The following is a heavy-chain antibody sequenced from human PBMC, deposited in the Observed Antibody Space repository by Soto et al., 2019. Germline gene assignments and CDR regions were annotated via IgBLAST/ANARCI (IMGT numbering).Heavy chain of an antibody. CDR1: GGSISSYY. J-gene: IGHJ4*02. D-gene: IGHD6-19*01. CDR2: IYYSGST. CDR3: ARNLHGYSSGLYFVS. V-gene: IGHV4-59*01. Sequence: SETLSLTCTVSGGSISSYYWSWIRQPPGKGLEWIGYIYYSGSTNYNPSLKSRVTISVDTSKNQFSLKLSSVTAADTAVYYCARNLHGYSSGLYFVSWGLGTLVTVSS.